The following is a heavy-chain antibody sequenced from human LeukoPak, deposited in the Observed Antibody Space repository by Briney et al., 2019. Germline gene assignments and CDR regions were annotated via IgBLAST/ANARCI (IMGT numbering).Heavy chain of an antibody. D-gene: IGHD3-22*01. Sequence: GESLKISCKGSGYSFTSYWIGWVRQMPGKGLEWMGIIYPGDSDTRYSPSFQGQVTISADKSISTAYLQWSSLKASDTAMYYCARPPHYYDSSGYYYYGMDVWGQGTTVTVSS. CDR2: IYPGDSDT. CDR3: ARPPHYYDSSGYYYYGMDV. CDR1: GYSFTSYW. V-gene: IGHV5-51*01. J-gene: IGHJ6*02.